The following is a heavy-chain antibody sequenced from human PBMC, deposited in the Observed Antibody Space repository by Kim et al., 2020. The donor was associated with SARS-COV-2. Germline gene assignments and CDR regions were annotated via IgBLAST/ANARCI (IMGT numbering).Heavy chain of an antibody. CDR1: GGSFSGYY. D-gene: IGHD6-19*01. CDR2: INHSGSI. V-gene: IGHV4-34*01. Sequence: SETLSLTCAVYGGSFSGYYWSWIRQPPGKGLEWIGEINHSGSINYNPSLKSRVTISVDTSKNQFSLKLSSVTAADTAVYYCARNGKRIAVAVYYFDYWGQGTLVTVSS. CDR3: ARNGKRIAVAVYYFDY. J-gene: IGHJ4*02.